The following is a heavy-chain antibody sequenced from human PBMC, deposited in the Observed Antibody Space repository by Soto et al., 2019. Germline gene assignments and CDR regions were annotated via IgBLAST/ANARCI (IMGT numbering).Heavy chain of an antibody. V-gene: IGHV3-23*01. CDR3: AKCMQAYWNYEAHHI. D-gene: IGHD1-7*01. J-gene: IGHJ3*02. CDR2: ITASGGTT. CDR1: GFTFSSYS. Sequence: LRLSCAASGFTFSSYSMTWVRQAPGKGLEWVAHITASGGTTYYADSVKGRFTISRDTSRNTLYLQMNSLRAEDTALYYCAKCMQAYWNYEAHHIWGQGTMVTVSS.